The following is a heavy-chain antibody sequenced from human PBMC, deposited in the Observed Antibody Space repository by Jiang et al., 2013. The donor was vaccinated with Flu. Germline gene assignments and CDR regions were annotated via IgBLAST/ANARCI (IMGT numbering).Heavy chain of an antibody. J-gene: IGHJ4*02. Sequence: GAEVKKPGASVKVSCKASGYTFTSYYLYWVRQAPGRGPEWMGKISPGGGTTSHAQRLQGRLTITSDTSTSTVYMELTSLRSEDTAVYYCARYFGPYYDNRGYYSFDYWGQGTLVTVSS. D-gene: IGHD3-22*01. V-gene: IGHV1-46*04. CDR3: ARYFGPYYDNRGYYSFDY. CDR1: GYTFTSYY. CDR2: ISPGGGTT.